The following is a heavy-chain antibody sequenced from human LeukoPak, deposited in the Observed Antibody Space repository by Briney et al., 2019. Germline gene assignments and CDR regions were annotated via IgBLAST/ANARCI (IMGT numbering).Heavy chain of an antibody. Sequence: SETLSLTCTVSGGSISSYYWSWIRQPPGKGLEWIGYIYYSGSTNYNPSLKSRVTISVDTSKNQFSLKLSSVTAADTAVYYCATRYCSSTGCYGTDAFDIWGQGTMVTVYS. J-gene: IGHJ3*02. CDR2: IYYSGST. CDR1: GGSISSYY. CDR3: ATRYCSSTGCYGTDAFDI. V-gene: IGHV4-59*08. D-gene: IGHD2-2*01.